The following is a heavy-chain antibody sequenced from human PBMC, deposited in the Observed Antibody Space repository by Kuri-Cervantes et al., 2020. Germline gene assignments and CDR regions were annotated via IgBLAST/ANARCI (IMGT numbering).Heavy chain of an antibody. CDR2: IYSCGST. J-gene: IGHJ6*03. Sequence: GESLKISCAASGFTVSSNYMSWVRQAPGKGLEWVSVIYSCGSTYYADSVKGRFTISRDNSKNSLYLQMNSLRAEDTAVYYCARGEEYMDVWGKGTTITVSS. CDR1: GFTVSSNY. D-gene: IGHD1-26*01. V-gene: IGHV3-66*03. CDR3: ARGEEYMDV.